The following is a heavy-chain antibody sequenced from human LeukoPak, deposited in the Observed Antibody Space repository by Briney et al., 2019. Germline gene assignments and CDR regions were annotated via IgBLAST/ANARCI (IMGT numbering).Heavy chain of an antibody. V-gene: IGHV3-23*01. CDR3: ARDRDDRSNWSSAGY. J-gene: IGHJ4*02. D-gene: IGHD6-13*01. CDR1: GFTFTDYA. CDR2: ISDYGRTT. Sequence: GGSLRLSCAASGFTFTDYAIYWVRQAPGRGLEWVSGISDYGRTTYYADSVKGRFTVSRDNSRNTAYLQMNGLRAEDTAVYFCARDRDDRSNWSSAGYWGQGTLVTVSS.